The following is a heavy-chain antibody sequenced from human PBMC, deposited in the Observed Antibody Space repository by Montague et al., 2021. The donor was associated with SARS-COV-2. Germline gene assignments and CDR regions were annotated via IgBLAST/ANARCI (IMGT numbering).Heavy chain of an antibody. CDR1: GGSISSSSYY. Sequence: SETLSLTCTVSGGSISSSSYYWGWIRQPPGKGLEWIGSIYYSGSTYYNPSLKSRVTISVDTSKNQFSLKLSSVTAADTAVYYCARLGRQQLVRLSGMDVWGQGTTVTFSS. D-gene: IGHD6-13*01. CDR3: ARLGRQQLVRLSGMDV. CDR2: IYYSGST. V-gene: IGHV4-39*07. J-gene: IGHJ6*02.